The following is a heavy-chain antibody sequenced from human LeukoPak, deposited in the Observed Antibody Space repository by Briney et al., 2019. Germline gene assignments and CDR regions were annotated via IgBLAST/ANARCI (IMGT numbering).Heavy chain of an antibody. CDR1: GFTFSSYG. V-gene: IGHV3-30*18. CDR2: ISYDGSNK. CDR3: AKDLQSALDY. J-gene: IGHJ4*02. Sequence: GGSLRLSRAASGFTFSSYGMHWVRQAPGKGLEWVAVISYDGSNKYYADSVKGRFTISRDNSKNTLYLQMNSLRAEDTAVYYCAKDLQSALDYWGQGTLVTVSS.